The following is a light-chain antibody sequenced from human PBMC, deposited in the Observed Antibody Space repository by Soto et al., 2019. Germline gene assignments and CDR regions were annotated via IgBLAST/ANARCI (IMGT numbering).Light chain of an antibody. J-gene: IGKJ5*01. CDR2: DAS. V-gene: IGKV3-11*01. CDR1: QSVSSY. Sequence: EIVLTQSPATLSLSPGERATLSCRASQSVSSYLAWYQQKPGQAPRLLIYDASNRATGIPARFSGSGSGTDFTLTISSLEPEDFAVYDCQQRRNWPPIPFGQGTRLEIK. CDR3: QQRRNWPPIP.